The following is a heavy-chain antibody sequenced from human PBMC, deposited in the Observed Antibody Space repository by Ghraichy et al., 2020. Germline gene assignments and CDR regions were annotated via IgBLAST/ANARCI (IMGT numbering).Heavy chain of an antibody. J-gene: IGHJ5*02. V-gene: IGHV4-39*01. CDR3: ASGLRLGELLFPVS. Sequence: SQTLSLTCTVSGGSISSSNYYWGLIRQPPGKGLEWIGSIHYSGSTYYNPSLKSRVTITVDTSKSQFSLKLSSVTAADTAVYYCASGLRLGELLFPVSWGQGTLVTVSS. CDR1: GGSISSSNYY. D-gene: IGHD3-16*02. CDR2: IHYSGST.